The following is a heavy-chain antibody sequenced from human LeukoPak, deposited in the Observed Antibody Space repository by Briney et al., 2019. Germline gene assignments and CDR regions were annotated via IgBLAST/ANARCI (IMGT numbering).Heavy chain of an antibody. CDR1: GFTFLRSA. D-gene: IGHD3-3*01. CDR2: IVVGSGDT. J-gene: IGHJ5*02. CDR3: AAVSFWSGQNPGDNWFDP. V-gene: IGHV1-58*01. Sequence: ASVKVSCKASGFTFLRSAVQWVRQTRGQRLEWIGWIVVGSGDTKYAQKFQERVTITRDVSTNTAYMELSSLRSDDAAVYYCAAVSFWSGQNPGDNWFDPWGQGTQVAVSS.